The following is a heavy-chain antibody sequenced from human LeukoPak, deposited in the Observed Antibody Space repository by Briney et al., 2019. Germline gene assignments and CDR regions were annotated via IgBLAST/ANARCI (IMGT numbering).Heavy chain of an antibody. CDR3: ARGMEGYCTNGVRPGAFDI. D-gene: IGHD2-8*01. CDR1: GFTFSSYS. J-gene: IGHJ3*02. Sequence: PGGSLRLSCAASGFTFSSYSMNWVRQAPGKGLEWVSSISSSSSYIYYAHSVKGRFTISRDNAKNSLYLQMDSLRAEDTAVYYCARGMEGYCTNGVRPGAFDIWGQGTMVTVSS. V-gene: IGHV3-21*01. CDR2: ISSSSSYI.